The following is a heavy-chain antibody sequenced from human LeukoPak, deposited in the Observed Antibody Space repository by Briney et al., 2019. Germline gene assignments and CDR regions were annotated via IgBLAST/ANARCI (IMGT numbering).Heavy chain of an antibody. Sequence: ASVKVSCKASGGTFSSDAISWVRQAPGQGLEWMGGIIPIFGTANYAQKFQGRVTITADESTSTAYMELSSLRSEDTAVYYCARPIKYYDILTGYYRHDAFDIWGQGTMVTVSS. D-gene: IGHD3-9*01. CDR2: IIPIFGTA. CDR3: ARPIKYYDILTGYYRHDAFDI. CDR1: GGTFSSDA. J-gene: IGHJ3*02. V-gene: IGHV1-69*13.